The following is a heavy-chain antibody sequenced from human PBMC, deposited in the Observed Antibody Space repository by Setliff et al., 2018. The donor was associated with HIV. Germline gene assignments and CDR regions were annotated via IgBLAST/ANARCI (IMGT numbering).Heavy chain of an antibody. CDR2: IYFRGSA. V-gene: IGHV4-39*07. CDR3: ATSLNGDSEPWYFDF. D-gene: IGHD4-17*01. J-gene: IGHJ2*01. Sequence: SETLSLTCSVSGGSILINGFYWGWIWQSPGKGLEWIATIYFRGSAYYNPSLRSRVTMSVDTSKNQLSLKVASVTAADTAVYYCATSLNGDSEPWYFDFWGRGSLVTVSS. CDR1: GGSILINGFY.